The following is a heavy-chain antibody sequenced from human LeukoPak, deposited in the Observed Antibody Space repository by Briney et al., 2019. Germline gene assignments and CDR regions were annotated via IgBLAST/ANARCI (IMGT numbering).Heavy chain of an antibody. CDR3: AELGITMIGGV. V-gene: IGHV3-30*18. Sequence: GGSLRPSCAASGFTFSSYGMHWVRQAPGKGLEWVAIISYDGSNEYYADSVKGRFTISRDNAKNSLYLQMNSLRAEDTAVYYCAELGITMIGGVWGKGTTVTISS. CDR1: GFTFSSYG. CDR2: ISYDGSNE. J-gene: IGHJ6*04. D-gene: IGHD3-10*02.